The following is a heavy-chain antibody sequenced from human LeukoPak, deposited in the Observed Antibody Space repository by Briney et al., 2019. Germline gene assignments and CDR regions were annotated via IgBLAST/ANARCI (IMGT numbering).Heavy chain of an antibody. CDR3: ASSDILTGYFGY. Sequence: SETLSLTCTVSGVSISSSDYYWGWIRQPPGKGLEWIGSIYYSGSTNYNPSLKSRVTISVDTSKNQFSLKLSSVTAADTAVYYCASSDILTGYFGYWGQGTLVTVSS. CDR1: GVSISSSDYY. D-gene: IGHD3-9*01. CDR2: IYYSGST. V-gene: IGHV4-39*07. J-gene: IGHJ4*02.